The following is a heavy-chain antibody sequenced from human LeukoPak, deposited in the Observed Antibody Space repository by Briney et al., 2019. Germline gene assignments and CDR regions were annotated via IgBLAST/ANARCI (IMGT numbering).Heavy chain of an antibody. Sequence: GGSLRLSCAASGFTVRNNYMSWVRQAPGKGLEWVSVIYSGGSTYYADSVKGRFPISRDNSKNTLYLQMNSLRAEDTAVYFCATGERMVRGDGVDYWGQGTLVTVSS. V-gene: IGHV3-66*01. CDR2: IYSGGST. CDR3: ATGERMVRGDGVDY. D-gene: IGHD3-10*01. CDR1: GFTVRNNY. J-gene: IGHJ4*02.